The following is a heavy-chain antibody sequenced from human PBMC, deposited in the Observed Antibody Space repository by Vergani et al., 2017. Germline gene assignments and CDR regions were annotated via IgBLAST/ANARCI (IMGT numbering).Heavy chain of an antibody. CDR1: GFSISSGYY. D-gene: IGHD1-26*01. J-gene: IGHJ6*02. CDR2: IYHSGST. CDR3: ARDRGIVGATTGGMDV. V-gene: IGHV4-38-2*02. Sequence: QVQLQESGPGLVKPSETLSLTCSVSGFSISSGYYWGWIRQPPGRGLEWIGSIYHSGSTFYNPSLKSRVTISVDTSKNQFSLKVSSVTAADTAVYYCARDRGIVGATTGGMDVWGQGTTVTVSS.